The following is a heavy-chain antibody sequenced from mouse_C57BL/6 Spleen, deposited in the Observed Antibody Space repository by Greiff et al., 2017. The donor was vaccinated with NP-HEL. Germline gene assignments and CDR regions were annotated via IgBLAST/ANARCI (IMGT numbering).Heavy chain of an antibody. CDR2: ISDGGSYT. D-gene: IGHD1-1*01. V-gene: IGHV5-4*03. CDR1: GFTFSSYA. CDR3: ARADYYGSSYWYFDV. Sequence: EVKLQESGGGLVKPGGSLKLSCAASGFTFSSYAMSWVRQTPEKRLEWVATISDGGSYTYYPDNVKGRFTISRDNAKNNLYLQMSHLKSEDTAMYYGARADYYGSSYWYFDVWGTGTTVTVSS. J-gene: IGHJ1*03.